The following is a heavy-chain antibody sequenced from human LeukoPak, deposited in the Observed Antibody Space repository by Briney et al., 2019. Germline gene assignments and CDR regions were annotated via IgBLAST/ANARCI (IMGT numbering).Heavy chain of an antibody. CDR1: GYTFTGYY. J-gene: IGHJ5*02. CDR3: ARGRTVVVAATPRFDH. Sequence: ASVTVSCKASGYTFTGYYMHWVRQAPGQGLELMGWINPNSGGTNYAQKFQGRVTMTRDTSISTAYMELSRLRSDDTAVYYCARGRTVVVAATPRFDHWGQGTLVTVSS. V-gene: IGHV1-2*02. CDR2: INPNSGGT. D-gene: IGHD2-15*01.